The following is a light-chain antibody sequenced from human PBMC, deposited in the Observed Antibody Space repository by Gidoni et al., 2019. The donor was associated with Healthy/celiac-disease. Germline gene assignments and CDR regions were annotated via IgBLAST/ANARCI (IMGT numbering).Light chain of an antibody. CDR1: QSVLYSSNNKNY. Sequence: DIGITQPPASLAVSLGERATIHCKSSQSVLYSSNNKNYLAWYQQKPGQPPKLLIYWASTRESGVPDRFSGSGSGTDFTLTISSLQAEDVAVYYCQQYYSTPRTFGQGTKLEIK. CDR3: QQYYSTPRT. J-gene: IGKJ2*01. CDR2: WAS. V-gene: IGKV4-1*01.